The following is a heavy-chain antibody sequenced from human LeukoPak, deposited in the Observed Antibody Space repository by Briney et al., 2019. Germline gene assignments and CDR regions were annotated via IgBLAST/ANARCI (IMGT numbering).Heavy chain of an antibody. Sequence: ASVKVSCKVSGYTLTELSMHWVRQAPGKGLEWMGGFDPEDGETIYAQKFQGRVTMTEDTSTDTAYMELSSLRSEDTAVYYCATIRTGDDAFDIWGQGTMVTVSS. CDR2: FDPEDGET. CDR1: GYTLTELS. CDR3: ATIRTGDDAFDI. V-gene: IGHV1-24*01. J-gene: IGHJ3*02. D-gene: IGHD7-27*01.